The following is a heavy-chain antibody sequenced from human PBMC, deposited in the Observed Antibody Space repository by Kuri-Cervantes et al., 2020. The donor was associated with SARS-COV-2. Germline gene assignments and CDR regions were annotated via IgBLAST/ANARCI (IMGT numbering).Heavy chain of an antibody. CDR2: IYYSGST. CDR1: GGSISSYY. Sequence: GSLRLSCTVSGGSISSYYWSWIRQPPGKGLEWIGYIYYSGSTNYNPSLKSRVTISVDTSKNQFSLKLSSVTAADTAVYYCATGSYYVAYDYWGQGTLVTVSS. CDR3: ATGSYYVAYDY. V-gene: IGHV4-59*01. J-gene: IGHJ4*02. D-gene: IGHD1-26*01.